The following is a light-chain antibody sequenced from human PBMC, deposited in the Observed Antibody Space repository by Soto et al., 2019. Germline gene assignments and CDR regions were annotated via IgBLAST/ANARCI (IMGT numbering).Light chain of an antibody. CDR3: CSYAGTYGVAV. J-gene: IGLJ1*01. V-gene: IGLV2-11*01. CDR1: SSDVGNYNY. Sequence: QSALTQPRSVSGSPGQSVTISCTGTSSDVGNYNYVSWYQQHPGKAPKLMISDVSQRPSGVPDRFSGSKSGNTASLTISGLQAEDEADYYCCSYAGTYGVAVFGTGTKLTVL. CDR2: DVS.